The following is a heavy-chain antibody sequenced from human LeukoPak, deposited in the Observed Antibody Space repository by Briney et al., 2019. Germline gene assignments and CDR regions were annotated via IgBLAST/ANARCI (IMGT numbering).Heavy chain of an antibody. V-gene: IGHV4-59*01. CDR3: ARSNTANREFTALAS. Sequence: PAETLSLTCSVSGGSIKNYYGTGIRQPPGRGLEWIGYIYYTGTTNKNSSLKSLVTISVDMSENQLSLKLSSVTAIDTATYYCARSNTANREFTALASWAREPLFTVSP. D-gene: IGHD2-21*02. J-gene: IGHJ5*01. CDR2: IYYTGTT. CDR1: GGSIKNYY.